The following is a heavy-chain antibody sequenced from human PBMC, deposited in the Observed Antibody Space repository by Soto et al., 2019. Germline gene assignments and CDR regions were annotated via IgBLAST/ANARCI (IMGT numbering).Heavy chain of an antibody. V-gene: IGHV3-30*18. D-gene: IGHD6-13*01. CDR3: AKDIAAALYYYYGMDV. J-gene: IGHJ6*02. CDR2: ISYDGSNK. CDR1: GFTFSSYG. Sequence: LRLSCAASGFTFSSYGMHWVRQAPGKGLEWVAVISYDGSNKYYADSVKGRFTISRDNSKNTLYLQMNSLRAEDTAVYYCAKDIAAALYYYYGMDVWGQGTTVTVSS.